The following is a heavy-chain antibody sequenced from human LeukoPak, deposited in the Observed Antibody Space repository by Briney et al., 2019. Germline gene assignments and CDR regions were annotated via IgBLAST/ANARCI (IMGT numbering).Heavy chain of an antibody. CDR2: ISGSGGST. J-gene: IGHJ4*02. CDR3: ASEESPGLWFGEFDGNY. CDR1: GFTFSSYA. D-gene: IGHD3-10*01. V-gene: IGHV3-23*01. Sequence: QPGGSLRLSCAASGFTFSSYAMSWVRQAPGKGLEWVSAISGSGGSTYYADSVKGRFTISRDNSKNTLYLQMNSLRAEDTAVYYCASEESPGLWFGEFDGNYWGQGTLVTVSS.